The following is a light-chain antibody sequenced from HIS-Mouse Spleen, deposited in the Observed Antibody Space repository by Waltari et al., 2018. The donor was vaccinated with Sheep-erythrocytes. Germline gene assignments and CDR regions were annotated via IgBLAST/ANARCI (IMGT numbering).Light chain of an antibody. CDR1: QSISSY. Sequence: DIQMTQSPFSLSAYVGDRVTIPCRASQSISSYLNWYQQKPGKAPKLLIYAASSLQSGVPSRFSGSGSGTDFTLTISSLQPEDFATYYCQQSYSTPPLTFGGGTKVEIK. CDR3: QQSYSTPPLT. V-gene: IGKV1-39*01. J-gene: IGKJ4*01. CDR2: AAS.